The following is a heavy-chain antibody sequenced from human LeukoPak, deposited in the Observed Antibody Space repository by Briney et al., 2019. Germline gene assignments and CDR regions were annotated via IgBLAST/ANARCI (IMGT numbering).Heavy chain of an antibody. CDR3: ARRIARYCSSTSCLGDYYYMDV. V-gene: IGHV5-51*01. CDR2: IYPGDSDT. Sequence: GESLKISCKGSGYSFTNYWIGWVRQMPGKGLEWMGIIYPGDSDTRYSPSFQGQVTISADKSISTAYLQWSSLKASDTAMYYCARRIARYCSSTSCLGDYYYMDVWGKGTTVTVSS. CDR1: GYSFTNYW. J-gene: IGHJ6*03. D-gene: IGHD2-2*01.